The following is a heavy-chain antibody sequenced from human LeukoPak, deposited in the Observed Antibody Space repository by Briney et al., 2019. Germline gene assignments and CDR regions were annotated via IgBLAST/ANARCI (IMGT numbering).Heavy chain of an antibody. CDR2: ISGSGGST. CDR1: GFPFSSYA. CDR3: AKASAGSGRALYYYGMDV. J-gene: IGHJ6*04. V-gene: IGHV3-23*01. Sequence: GGSLRFSCAASGFPFSSYAMTWVRQAPGKGLEWVSAISGSGGSTYYADSVRGRFTISRDNSKNTLYLQMNSLRAEDTAVYYCAKASAGSGRALYYYGMDVWGKGTTVTVSS. D-gene: IGHD3-10*01.